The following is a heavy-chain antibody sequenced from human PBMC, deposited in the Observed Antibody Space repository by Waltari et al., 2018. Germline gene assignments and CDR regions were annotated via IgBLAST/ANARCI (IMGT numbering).Heavy chain of an antibody. D-gene: IGHD2-8*01. CDR2: VSGYNGDT. Sequence: VQLVQSETEVKKPGASVMVSCKTSGYTFTSYAFRLVRQAAGQGLEWMGWVSGYNGDTFYAQNFEDRLTMTTQTSTTSTYMELRNLRSDDTAIYYCARVSTNNGPGDLDYWGQGTLVTVSA. CDR1: GYTFTSYA. V-gene: IGHV1-18*01. CDR3: ARVSTNNGPGDLDY. J-gene: IGHJ4*02.